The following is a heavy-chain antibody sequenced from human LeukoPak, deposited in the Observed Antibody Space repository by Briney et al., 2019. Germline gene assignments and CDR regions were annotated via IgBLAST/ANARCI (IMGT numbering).Heavy chain of an antibody. D-gene: IGHD3-10*01. CDR2: ISGSGGST. CDR1: GFSFDDYA. V-gene: IGHV3-23*01. CDR3: AKPKVRGVIIRPGAFDI. Sequence: PGGSLRLSCAASGFSFDDYAIHWVRQAPGKGLEWVSAISGSGGSTYYADSVKGRFTISRDNSKNTLYLQMNSLRAEDTAVYYCAKPKVRGVIIRPGAFDIWGQGTMVTVSS. J-gene: IGHJ3*02.